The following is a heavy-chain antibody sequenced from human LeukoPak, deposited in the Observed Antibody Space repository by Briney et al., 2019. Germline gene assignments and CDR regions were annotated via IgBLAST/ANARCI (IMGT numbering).Heavy chain of an antibody. CDR2: IFSTGSTM. Sequence: GGSLRLSCAASGFTFSSYSMNWVRQAPGKGLEWVSSIFSTGSTMYYADSVKGRFTISRDNAKNSLYLRMNSLRAEDTAVYYCARGLKSGSYFGWGQGTLVTVSS. J-gene: IGHJ4*02. V-gene: IGHV3-48*01. CDR1: GFTFSSYS. CDR3: ARGLKSGSYFG. D-gene: IGHD3-10*01.